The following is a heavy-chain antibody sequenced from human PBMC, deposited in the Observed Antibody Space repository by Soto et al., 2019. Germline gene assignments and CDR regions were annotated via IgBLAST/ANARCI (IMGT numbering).Heavy chain of an antibody. CDR1: GYTFTGDY. V-gene: IGHV1-2*02. Sequence: ASVKVSCKASGYTFTGDYMHWVRQAPGQGLEWMGWINPNSGGTNYAQKFQGRVTMTRDTSISTAYMELSRLRSDDTAVYYCARDLAYCSSTSCYGPDAHYYGMDVWGQGTTVTVS. CDR2: INPNSGGT. J-gene: IGHJ6*02. CDR3: ARDLAYCSSTSCYGPDAHYYGMDV. D-gene: IGHD2-2*01.